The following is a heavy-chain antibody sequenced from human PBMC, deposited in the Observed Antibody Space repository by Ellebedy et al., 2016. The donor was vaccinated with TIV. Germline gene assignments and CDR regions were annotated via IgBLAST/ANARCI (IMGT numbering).Heavy chain of an antibody. D-gene: IGHD3-10*01. CDR2: VNGGGLVI. V-gene: IGHV3-23*01. J-gene: IGHJ4*02. Sequence: PGGSLRLSCTASGFTFSSYAMSWVRQAPGKGLEWVAGVNGGGLVIAYADSVKGRFTISRDNSKNTLDLQMNSLRAEDTDVYYCASSRYHYYVGNTIFVYWGQGTLVTVSS. CDR3: ASSRYHYYVGNTIFVY. CDR1: GFTFSSYA.